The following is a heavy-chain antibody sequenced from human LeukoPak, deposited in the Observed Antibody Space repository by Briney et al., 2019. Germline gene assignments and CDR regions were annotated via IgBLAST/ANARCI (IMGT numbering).Heavy chain of an antibody. J-gene: IGHJ4*02. Sequence: GGSLRLSCTASGFTFGDYAVSWFRQAPGKGLEWVGFIRSTTYGGTTEYAASVKGRFTISRDDSKSIAYLQMNSLKTEDTAVYYCTRDLKAGNRGYWGQGTLVTVSS. CDR3: TRDLKAGNRGY. V-gene: IGHV3-49*03. D-gene: IGHD6-19*01. CDR2: IRSTTYGGTT. CDR1: GFTFGDYA.